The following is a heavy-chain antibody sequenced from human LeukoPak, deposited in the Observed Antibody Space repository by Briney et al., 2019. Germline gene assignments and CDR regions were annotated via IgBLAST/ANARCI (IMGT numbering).Heavy chain of an antibody. CDR2: ISGSGDST. CDR1: GFTFSSYA. D-gene: IGHD3-22*01. Sequence: GGSLSLSCRASGFTFSSYAMSWVRQAPGKGLEWVSAISGSGDSTYYADSVKGRFPISRDNSKNTLYLHMNSLRAEDTAVYYCAKESGYDSSGYFDSWGQGTLVTVSS. J-gene: IGHJ4*02. CDR3: AKESGYDSSGYFDS. V-gene: IGHV3-23*01.